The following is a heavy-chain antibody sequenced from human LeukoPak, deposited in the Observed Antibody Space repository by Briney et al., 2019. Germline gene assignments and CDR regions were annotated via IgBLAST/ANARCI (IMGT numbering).Heavy chain of an antibody. V-gene: IGHV1-2*02. CDR1: GYTFSVYY. D-gene: IGHD3-22*01. J-gene: IGHJ4*02. CDR3: ARGAEDSSVYYSGLYY. Sequence: ASVTVSFTASGYTFSVYYMHWVRQAPGQGLEWMGWINPNSGGTIYVEKFQGRVTMTRDMSISTDYMELSSLRSDDTDVYYCARGAEDSSVYYSGLYYWGQGTLVTVSS. CDR2: INPNSGGT.